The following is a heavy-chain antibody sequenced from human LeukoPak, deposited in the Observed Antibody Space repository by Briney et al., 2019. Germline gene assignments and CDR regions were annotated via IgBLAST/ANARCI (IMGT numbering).Heavy chain of an antibody. D-gene: IGHD3-22*01. V-gene: IGHV1-46*01. CDR3: ARDRAYYYDSSGHYFDY. Sequence: ASVKVSCKASGYTFTSYYMHWVRQAPGQGLEWMGIINPSGGSTSYAQKFQGGVTMTRDTSTSTVYMELSSLRSEDTAVYYCARDRAYYYDSSGHYFDYWGQGTLVTVSS. J-gene: IGHJ4*02. CDR1: GYTFTSYY. CDR2: INPSGGST.